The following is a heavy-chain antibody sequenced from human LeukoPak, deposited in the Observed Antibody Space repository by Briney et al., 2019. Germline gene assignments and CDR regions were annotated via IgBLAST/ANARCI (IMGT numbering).Heavy chain of an antibody. V-gene: IGHV5-51*01. J-gene: IGHJ6*02. CDR3: ARHLTIVLAGPVYYHHMDV. CDR2: IYPGDSDT. D-gene: IGHD2-21*01. Sequence: RGESLKISCKGSGYSFNSYWIGWVRQMPGRGLEWMGIIYPGDSDTRYSPSFQGQVTISVDKSISTAYLQWSSLKASDNAMYYCARHLTIVLAGPVYYHHMDVWGQGTTVTVSS. CDR1: GYSFNSYW.